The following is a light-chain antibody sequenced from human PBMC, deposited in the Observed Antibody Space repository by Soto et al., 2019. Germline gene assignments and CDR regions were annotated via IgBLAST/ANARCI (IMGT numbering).Light chain of an antibody. CDR3: QHSYSTPFT. J-gene: IGKJ5*01. V-gene: IGKV1-39*01. CDR2: AAS. CDR1: QSISSY. Sequence: DIQMSRSPSCLSVSVGDRATITSRRTQSISSYLNWYQQKPGKAPQLLSDAASSLQSGGPSRVSGSGSGKDVTLHISSRQPEDCATYYGQHSYSTPFTFGQGTRVEI.